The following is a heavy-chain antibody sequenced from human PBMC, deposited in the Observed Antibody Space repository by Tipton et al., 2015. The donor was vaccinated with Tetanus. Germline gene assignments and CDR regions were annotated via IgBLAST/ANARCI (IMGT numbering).Heavy chain of an antibody. CDR1: GASINAGGYL. D-gene: IGHD2/OR15-2a*01. CDR2: IYYTERT. CDR3: ARAAGFLGLTHDF. J-gene: IGHJ4*02. Sequence: TLSLTCTVSGASINAGGYLWTWVRQHPGKGPEWIGNIYYTERTSYTPSLDSRVTISVDTSKNHFSLRLTSVTAADTAVYYCARAAGFLGLTHDFWGRGTLVSVSS. V-gene: IGHV4-31*03.